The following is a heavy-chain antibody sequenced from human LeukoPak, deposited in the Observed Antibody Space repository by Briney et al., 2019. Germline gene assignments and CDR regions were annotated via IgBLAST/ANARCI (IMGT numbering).Heavy chain of an antibody. CDR1: GYTFTVYF. CDR3: ARDRDPIWFGELLSGYYFDY. J-gene: IGHJ4*02. Sequence: ASVKVSCKASGYTFTVYFIHWLRQAPGRGLEWIGWINPNSGDTSYAQKFQGRVTMTRDTSISTAYMELSRLRSDDTAVYYCARDRDPIWFGELLSGYYFDYWGQGTLVTVSS. V-gene: IGHV1-2*02. D-gene: IGHD3-10*01. CDR2: INPNSGDT.